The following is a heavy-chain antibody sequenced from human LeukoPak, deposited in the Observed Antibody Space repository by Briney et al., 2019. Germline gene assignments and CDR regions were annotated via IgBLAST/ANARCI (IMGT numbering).Heavy chain of an antibody. CDR2: IPYDGSDK. J-gene: IGHJ3*02. Sequence: PPGGSLRLSCAASGFPFSSYGMHWVRQAPGKGLEWVAFIPYDGSDKFYADSVKGRFTISRDNSKNTLYLQMNGLRPEDTAVYYCARDPLDISRWANAFDIWGQGTMVTVSS. D-gene: IGHD2-2*03. V-gene: IGHV3-30*02. CDR1: GFPFSSYG. CDR3: ARDPLDISRWANAFDI.